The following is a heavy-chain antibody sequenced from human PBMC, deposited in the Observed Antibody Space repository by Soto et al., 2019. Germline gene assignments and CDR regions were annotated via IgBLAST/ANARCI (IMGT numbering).Heavy chain of an antibody. CDR2: TYYRSKWYN. CDR3: ATARGDYDFGSRYDKWVDP. Sequence: PSQTLSITCAISGDSVSSDSAAWNWIRQSPSRGLEWLGRTYYRSKWYNDYAVSVKSRITINPDTSKNQFSLQLNSVTPEDTAVYYCATARGDYDFGSRYDKWVDPWGQGSLVTVSS. V-gene: IGHV6-1*01. D-gene: IGHD3-3*01. CDR1: GDSVSSDSAA. J-gene: IGHJ5*02.